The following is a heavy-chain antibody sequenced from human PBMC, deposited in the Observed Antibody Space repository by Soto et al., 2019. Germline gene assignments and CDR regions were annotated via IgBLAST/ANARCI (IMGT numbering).Heavy chain of an antibody. V-gene: IGHV1-18*01. D-gene: IGHD3-10*01. CDR1: GYTFTSYA. J-gene: IGHJ5*02. CDR2: ISAYNGNT. CDR3: ARGVGSGTYYNQYNWFDP. Sequence: GASVKVSCKASGYTFTSYAMHWVRQAPGQGLEWMGWISAYNGNTNHAQKLQGRVTMTTDTSTSTAYMELRSLRSDDTAVYYCARGVGSGTYYNQYNWFDPWGQGTLVTVSS.